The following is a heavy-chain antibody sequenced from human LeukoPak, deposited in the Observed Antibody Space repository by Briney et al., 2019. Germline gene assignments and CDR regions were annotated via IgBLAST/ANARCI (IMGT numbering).Heavy chain of an antibody. D-gene: IGHD2/OR15-2a*01. V-gene: IGHV3-23*01. CDR3: AKDRSDNSTWYVGSH. CDR1: GFTFTSYA. CDR2: ISGSAANT. Sequence: GGSLRLSCAASGFTFTSYAMSWVRQAPGKGLEWVSSISGSAANTYYADSVKGRFTISRDNPKNTLYLQMNSLRVEDTAVYYCAKDRSDNSTWYVGSHWGQGTRVTVS. J-gene: IGHJ4*02.